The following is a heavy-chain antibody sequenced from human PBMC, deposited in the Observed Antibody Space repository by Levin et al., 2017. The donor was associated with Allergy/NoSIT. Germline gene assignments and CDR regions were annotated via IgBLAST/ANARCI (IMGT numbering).Heavy chain of an antibody. CDR2: IIPIFGTA. CDR3: ASQGIAVAGSEYYYYYGMDV. J-gene: IGHJ6*02. D-gene: IGHD6-19*01. CDR1: GGTFSSYA. Sequence: ASVKVSCKASGGTFSSYAISWVRQAPGQGLEWMGGIIPIFGTANYAQKFQGRVTITADESTSTAYMELSSLRSEDTAVYYCASQGIAVAGSEYYYYYGMDVWGQGTTVTVSS. V-gene: IGHV1-69*13.